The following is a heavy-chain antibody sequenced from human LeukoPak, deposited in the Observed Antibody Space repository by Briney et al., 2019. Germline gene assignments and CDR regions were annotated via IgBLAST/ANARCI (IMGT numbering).Heavy chain of an antibody. CDR2: IYYSGRT. J-gene: IGHJ4*02. Sequence: ETLCLTCTVSVVALSSYNCSCIWQPPGQGLEWMGYIYYSGRTNYNPSLKSRVTISVDTSKNQFSLKLSSVTAADTAVYYCARVVDRSLTVWGQGTLVTVSS. V-gene: IGHV4-59*01. D-gene: IGHD3-9*01. CDR1: VVALSSYN. CDR3: ARVVDRSLTV.